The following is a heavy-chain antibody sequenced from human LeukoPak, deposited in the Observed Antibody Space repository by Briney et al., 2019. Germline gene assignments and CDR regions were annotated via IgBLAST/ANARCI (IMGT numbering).Heavy chain of an antibody. D-gene: IGHD1-14*01. J-gene: IGHJ6*02. CDR2: ISAYNGNT. Sequence: ASVKVSCKASGGTFSSYAISWVRQAPGQGLEWMGWISAYNGNTNYAQKLQGRVTMTTDTSTSTAYMELRSLRSDDTAVYYCARGTGVLYYYGMDVWGQGTTVTVSS. CDR3: ARGTGVLYYYGMDV. V-gene: IGHV1-18*01. CDR1: GGTFSSYA.